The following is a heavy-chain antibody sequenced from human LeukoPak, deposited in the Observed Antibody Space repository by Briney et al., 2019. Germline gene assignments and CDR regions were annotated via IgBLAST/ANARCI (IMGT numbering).Heavy chain of an antibody. D-gene: IGHD5-12*01. CDR1: GGTFSSYA. CDR2: IIPIFGTA. Sequence: SVKVSCKASGGTFSSYAISWVRQAPGQGLEWMGGIIPIFGTANYAQKFQGRVTITADESTSTAYMELSRLRSEDTAVYYCASHSVATIDPPDYWGQGTLVTVSS. CDR3: ASHSVATIDPPDY. V-gene: IGHV1-69*01. J-gene: IGHJ4*02.